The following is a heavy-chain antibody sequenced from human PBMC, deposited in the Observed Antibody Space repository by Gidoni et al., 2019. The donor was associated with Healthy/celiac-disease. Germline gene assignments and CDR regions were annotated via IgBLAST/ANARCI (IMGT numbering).Heavy chain of an antibody. CDR3: AATGRGGYYYYYMDV. D-gene: IGHD2-15*01. CDR2: IVVGSGNK. J-gene: IGHJ6*03. V-gene: IGHV1-58*02. CDR1: GFTFTSSA. Sequence: QMQLVQSGPEVKKPGTSVKVSCKASGFTFTSSAMQWVRQARGQRLEWIGWIVVGSGNKNYAQKFQERVTITRDMATSTAYMELSSLRSEDTAVYYCAATGRGGYYYYYMDVWGKGTTVTVSS.